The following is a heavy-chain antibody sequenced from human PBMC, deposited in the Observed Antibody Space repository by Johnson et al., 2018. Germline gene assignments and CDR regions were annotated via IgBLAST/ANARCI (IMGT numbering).Heavy chain of an antibody. CDR1: GGTFSSYA. CDR2: IIPIFGTA. Sequence: QVQLVQSGAEVKKPGSSVKVSCKASGGTFSSYAISWVRQAPGQGLEWMGGIIPIFGTANYAQKFQGRVTIPADESTSTAYMELSSLSSEDTAVYYCASRFGEVFNAEGAFDIWGQGTMVTVSS. CDR3: ASRFGEVFNAEGAFDI. D-gene: IGHD3-10*01. V-gene: IGHV1-69*01. J-gene: IGHJ3*02.